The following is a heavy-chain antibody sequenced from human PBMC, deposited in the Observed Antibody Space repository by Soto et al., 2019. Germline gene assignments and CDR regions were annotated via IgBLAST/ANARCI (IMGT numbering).Heavy chain of an antibody. CDR2: ISGSGGST. CDR3: AKGLLRYFDWSSDAFDI. D-gene: IGHD3-9*01. CDR1: GFTFSSYA. Sequence: EVQLLESGGGLVQPGGSLRLSCAASGFTFSSYAMSWVRQAPGKGLEWVSAISGSGGSTYYADSVKGRFTISRDNSKNTLYLQMNSLRAEDTAVYYCAKGLLRYFDWSSDAFDIWGQGTMVTVSS. V-gene: IGHV3-23*01. J-gene: IGHJ3*02.